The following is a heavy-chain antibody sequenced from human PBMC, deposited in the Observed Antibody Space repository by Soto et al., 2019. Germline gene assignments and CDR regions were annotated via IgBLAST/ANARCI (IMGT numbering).Heavy chain of an antibody. CDR3: AKDGDSSSWTGYYFDY. CDR1: GFTFSSYA. Sequence: GGSLRLSCAASGFTFSSYAMSWVRQAPGKGLEWVPGISGSGSSTYYADSVKGRFTISRDNSKNTLYLQMNSLRGEDTAVYYCAKDGDSSSWTGYYFDYWGQGTLVTVSS. V-gene: IGHV3-23*01. J-gene: IGHJ4*02. D-gene: IGHD6-13*01. CDR2: ISGSGSST.